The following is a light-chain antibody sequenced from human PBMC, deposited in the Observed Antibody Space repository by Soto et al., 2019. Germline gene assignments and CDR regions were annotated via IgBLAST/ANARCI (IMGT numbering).Light chain of an antibody. V-gene: IGLV2-23*01. CDR2: DGS. CDR1: SSDVGLYNL. CDR3: CTYEGSSAPYV. Sequence: QSVLTQPASVSGSPGQSITISCPGTSSDVGLYNLVSRYQQPPGKAPKLMIYDGSKRPSGVSNRFSGSKSGNTASLTISGRHAEDEDDYYCCTYEGSSAPYVFGTGTKVTVL. J-gene: IGLJ1*01.